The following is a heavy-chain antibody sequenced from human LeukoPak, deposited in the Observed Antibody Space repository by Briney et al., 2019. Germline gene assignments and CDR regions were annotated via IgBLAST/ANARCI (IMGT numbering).Heavy chain of an antibody. D-gene: IGHD3-3*01. V-gene: IGHV3-21*01. CDR3: ARDQFLADI. CDR2: ISGSSSYI. CDR1: GFTFSSYS. Sequence: PGGSLRLSCAASGFTFSSYSMNWVRQAPGKGLEWVSSISGSSSYIYYADSVKGRFTISRDNAKKSLYLQMSSLRAEDTAVYYCARDQFLADIWGQGTMVTASS. J-gene: IGHJ3*02.